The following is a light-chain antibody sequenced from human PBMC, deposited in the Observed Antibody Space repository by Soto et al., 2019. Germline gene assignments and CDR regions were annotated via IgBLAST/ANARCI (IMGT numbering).Light chain of an antibody. J-gene: IGKJ1*01. CDR1: QSIGSW. Sequence: DIQMTQSPSTLSASVGDRVTITCRASQSIGSWLAWYQQKPGTAPNLLIYKASTLQGGVPSRFSGSGSGTEFTLTISSLQPDDSAIYYCQQYSDNWTFGQGTKVEIK. CDR2: KAS. CDR3: QQYSDNWT. V-gene: IGKV1-5*03.